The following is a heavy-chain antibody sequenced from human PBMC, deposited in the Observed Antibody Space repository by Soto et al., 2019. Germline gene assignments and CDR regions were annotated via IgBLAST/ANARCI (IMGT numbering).Heavy chain of an antibody. CDR3: ARCIQGDYYYGMDV. Sequence: AQLVQSGAEVMKPGASVKVSCKASGYTFYSHSISWVRQAPGQGLEWMGRINADYGNTQYAQKFRGRVTMTTDTSTTTVYMELTNLRSDDTAVYYCARCIQGDYYYGMDVWGQGTTVTVSS. J-gene: IGHJ6*01. CDR1: GYTFYSHS. D-gene: IGHD5-18*01. CDR2: INADYGNT. V-gene: IGHV1-18*01.